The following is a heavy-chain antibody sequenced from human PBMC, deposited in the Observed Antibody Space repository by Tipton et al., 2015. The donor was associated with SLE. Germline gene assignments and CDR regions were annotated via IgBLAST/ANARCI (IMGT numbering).Heavy chain of an antibody. Sequence: TLSLTCTVSGGSISSSSYYWGWVRQPPGKGLEWIGSIYYSGSTYYNPSLKSRVSISVDTSKNQFSLKLSSVTAADTAVYYCARSYYDFWSGPGYWGQGTLVTVSS. CDR2: IYYSGST. CDR3: ARSYYDFWSGPGY. D-gene: IGHD3-3*01. J-gene: IGHJ4*02. CDR1: GGSISSSSYY. V-gene: IGHV4-39*01.